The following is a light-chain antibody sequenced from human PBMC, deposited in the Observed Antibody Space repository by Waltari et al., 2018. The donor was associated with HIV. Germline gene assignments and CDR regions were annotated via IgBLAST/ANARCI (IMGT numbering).Light chain of an antibody. CDR3: QQYNDWLSWT. V-gene: IGKV3-15*01. CDR2: DAS. Sequence: EIVMTQSPATLSVSPGQRATVPCWASQSISSNLAWYQQRPGQAPRLLVYDASTRVAGIPARFIASGFATEFTLTISSLQSEDFAVYYCQQYNDWLSWTFGQGTKVEMK. CDR1: QSISSN. J-gene: IGKJ1*01.